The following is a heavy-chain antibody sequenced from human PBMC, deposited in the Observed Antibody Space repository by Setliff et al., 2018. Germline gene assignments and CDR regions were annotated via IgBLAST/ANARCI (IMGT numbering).Heavy chain of an antibody. V-gene: IGHV4-59*12. CDR2: IQKRGSTTT. CDR3: ARGFDVCGGGACYTDGPYYFDY. D-gene: IGHD2-21*02. Sequence: PSETLSLTCNVSGDSMSSYYWSWIRQAPGKGLEWLGYIQKRGSTTTKYNPSLGSRISMSLDTSKNQFSLKLSSVTAADTAVYYCARGFDVCGGGACYTDGPYYFDYWGLGTLVTVS. CDR1: GDSMSSYY. J-gene: IGHJ4*02.